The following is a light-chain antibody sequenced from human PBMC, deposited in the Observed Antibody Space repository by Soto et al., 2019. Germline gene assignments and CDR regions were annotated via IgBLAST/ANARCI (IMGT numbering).Light chain of an antibody. Sequence: DVQMTQSPSSLSASMGDRVTISCRASQTITTYLNWYQQKPGKPPNLLIYAASSLQTGVPSRFSGSGSGTDFTLTISSLQPEDFANYYCQQTYSTPDTFGQGTKLEV. V-gene: IGKV1-39*01. CDR1: QTITTY. CDR2: AAS. CDR3: QQTYSTPDT. J-gene: IGKJ1*01.